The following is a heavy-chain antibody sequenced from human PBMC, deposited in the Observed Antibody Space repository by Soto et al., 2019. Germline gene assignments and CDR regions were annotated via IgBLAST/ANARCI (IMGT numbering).Heavy chain of an antibody. V-gene: IGHV1-2*04. D-gene: IGHD3-22*01. CDR1: GYTFTGYY. J-gene: IGHJ4*02. CDR3: ARDYDDSSGYMGY. Sequence: ASVKVSCKASGYTFTGYYVHWVRQAPGQGLEWMGWINPNSGGTNYAQKFQGWVTMTRDTSISTAYMELSRLRSDDTAVYYCARDYDDSSGYMGYWGQGTLVTVS. CDR2: INPNSGGT.